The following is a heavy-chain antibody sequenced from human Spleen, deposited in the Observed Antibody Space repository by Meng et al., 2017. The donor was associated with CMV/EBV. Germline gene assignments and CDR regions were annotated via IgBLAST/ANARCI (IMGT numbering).Heavy chain of an antibody. V-gene: IGHV1-2*02. J-gene: IGHJ1*01. CDR1: YTFNAHY. CDR3: ARDLSSRIAAAEYFQH. D-gene: IGHD6-13*01. Sequence: YTFNAHYIHWVRQAPGQGLEWMGWINPKSGNTNYAQKFQGRVTMSRDTSISTAYLEVSRLRSDDTAMYYCARDLSSRIAAAEYFQHWGQGTLVTVSS. CDR2: INPKSGNT.